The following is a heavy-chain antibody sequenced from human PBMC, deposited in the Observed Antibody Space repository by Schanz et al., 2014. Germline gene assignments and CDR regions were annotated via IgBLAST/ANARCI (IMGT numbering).Heavy chain of an antibody. J-gene: IGHJ4*02. CDR1: GFIFTSYS. V-gene: IGHV3-21*01. Sequence: EVQLVESGGGLVKSGGSLRLSCATSGFIFTSYSMHWVRQAPGKGLEWVSSISSSSSYIYYADSVKGRFTISRDNAKNSLYLQMNSLRAEDTAVYYCAATTILADWGQGTLVAVSS. CDR2: ISSSSSYI. D-gene: IGHD3-3*01. CDR3: AATTILAD.